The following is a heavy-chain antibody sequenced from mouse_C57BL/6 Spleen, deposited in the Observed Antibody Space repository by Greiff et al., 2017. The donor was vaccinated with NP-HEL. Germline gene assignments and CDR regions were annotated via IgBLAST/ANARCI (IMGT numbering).Heavy chain of an antibody. D-gene: IGHD2-3*01. J-gene: IGHJ3*01. CDR3: ASADGYYAWFAY. CDR1: GYTFTDYY. V-gene: IGHV1-26*01. CDR2: INPNNGGT. Sequence: EVQLQQSGPELVKPGASVKISCKASGYTFTDYYMNWVKQSHGKSLEWIGDINPNNGGTSYNQKFKGKATLTVDKSSSTAYMELRSLTSEDSAVYYCASADGYYAWFAYWGQGTLVTVSA.